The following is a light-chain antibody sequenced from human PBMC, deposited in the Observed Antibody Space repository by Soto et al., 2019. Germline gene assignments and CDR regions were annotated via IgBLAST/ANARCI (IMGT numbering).Light chain of an antibody. Sequence: VLTQSPGTLSLSPGERATLSCRASQTISGTFFAWYQQKPGRAPRLLIHGASNRATGIPDRFSGSGSGTDFTLTISRLEPEDFALYYCQQYGNSPRTFGQGTKVEI. J-gene: IGKJ1*01. CDR2: GAS. V-gene: IGKV3-20*01. CDR1: QTISGTF. CDR3: QQYGNSPRT.